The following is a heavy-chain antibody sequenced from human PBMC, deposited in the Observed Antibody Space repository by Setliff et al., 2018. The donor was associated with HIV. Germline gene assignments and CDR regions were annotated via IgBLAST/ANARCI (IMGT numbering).Heavy chain of an antibody. V-gene: IGHV1-2*06. CDR1: GYTFVGYY. CDR2: INPKNGAT. CDR3: ARDPAVFGLYYYYSMDV. J-gene: IGHJ6*03. D-gene: IGHD3-16*01. Sequence: ASVKVSCKTSGYTFVGYYLHWVRQAPGQGLEWMGRINPKNGATNYAQKFQGRVTMTRDTSTNTVYMELSSLRSEDTAVYYCARDPAVFGLYYYYSMDVWGKGTTVTVSS.